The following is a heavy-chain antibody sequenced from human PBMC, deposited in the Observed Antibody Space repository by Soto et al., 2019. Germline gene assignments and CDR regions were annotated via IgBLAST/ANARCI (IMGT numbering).Heavy chain of an antibody. D-gene: IGHD5-12*01. CDR3: ARALGYSGYAGMDV. CDR2: ISPANGNT. CDR1: GYTFTIYG. J-gene: IGHJ6*02. V-gene: IGHV1-18*01. Sequence: QVQLVQSGGEVKKPGASVKVSCKASGYTFTIYGINWVRQAPGQGLEWMGWISPANGNTNYAQKLQGRVTMTTDTSTSTAYMELRSLRSDDTAVYYCARALGYSGYAGMDVWGQGTRVTVSS.